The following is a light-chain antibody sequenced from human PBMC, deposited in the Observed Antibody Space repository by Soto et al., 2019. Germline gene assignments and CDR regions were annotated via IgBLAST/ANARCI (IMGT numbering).Light chain of an antibody. Sequence: IVLTQSPGILSLSPGERATLSCRASQSVSNTYLAWYQQKPGQAPRLLIFAASTRATGIPDRFSGSGSATDFTLTISRLEPEDFAVYYCQQYGSSPYTFGQGTKVDIK. CDR3: QQYGSSPYT. CDR2: AAS. CDR1: QSVSNTY. J-gene: IGKJ2*01. V-gene: IGKV3-20*01.